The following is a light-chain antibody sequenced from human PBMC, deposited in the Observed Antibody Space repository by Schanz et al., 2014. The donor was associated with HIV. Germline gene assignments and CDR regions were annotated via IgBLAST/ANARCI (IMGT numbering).Light chain of an antibody. J-gene: IGKJ2*01. CDR3: QQNYYDPYT. CDR1: QSVGGSQ. CDR2: ATS. V-gene: IGKV3-20*01. Sequence: ETVLTQSPGSLSLSPGERATLSCRTSQSVGGSQLAWYQHKRGQAPRLLIYATSFRATGIPDRFSGSGSGTDFTLTISSLQPEDVAVYYCQQNYYDPYTFGQGTKVEIK.